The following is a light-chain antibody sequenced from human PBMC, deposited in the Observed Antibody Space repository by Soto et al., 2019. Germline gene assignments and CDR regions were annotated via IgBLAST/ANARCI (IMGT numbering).Light chain of an antibody. V-gene: IGLV2-8*01. CDR2: EVS. Sequence: SVLTHPPSASGSPGQSVTMSCAGTSSDGGGYNYVSWYQQYPGKAPKLMIYEVSKRPSGVPDRFSGSKSGNTASLTVSGLQSEDEADYYCSSYAGSNRVFGTGAKVTFL. CDR1: SSDGGGYNY. CDR3: SSYAGSNRV. J-gene: IGLJ1*01.